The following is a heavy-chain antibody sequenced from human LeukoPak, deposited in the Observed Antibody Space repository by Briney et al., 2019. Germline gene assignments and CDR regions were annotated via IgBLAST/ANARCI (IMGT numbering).Heavy chain of an antibody. J-gene: IGHJ4*02. Sequence: GGSLRLSCAASGFTFSSYSMNWVRQAPGKGLEWVSSISSSSSYIYYADSVKGRFTISRDNAENSLYLQMNSLRAEDTAVYYCARDAGIAARGFGYWGQGTLVAVSS. CDR3: ARDAGIAARGFGY. CDR1: GFTFSSYS. D-gene: IGHD6-6*01. V-gene: IGHV3-21*01. CDR2: ISSSSSYI.